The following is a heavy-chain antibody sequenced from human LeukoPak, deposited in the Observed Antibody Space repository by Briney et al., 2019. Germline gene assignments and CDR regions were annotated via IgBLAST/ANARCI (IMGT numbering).Heavy chain of an antibody. J-gene: IGHJ3*02. CDR2: IIPLFGTA. D-gene: IGHD4-17*01. V-gene: IGHV1-69*06. CDR1: GGTFSSYA. Sequence: SVKVSCKASGGTFSSYAISWVRQAPGQGLEWMGRIIPLFGTADYAQRYQGRVTISADNSLNTAYLELSSLTSEDTAVYYCASPYDYGDHYLDALHIWGQGTIVTVSS. CDR3: ASPYDYGDHYLDALHI.